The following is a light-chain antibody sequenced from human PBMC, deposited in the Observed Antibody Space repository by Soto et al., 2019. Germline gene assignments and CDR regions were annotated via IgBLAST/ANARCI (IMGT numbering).Light chain of an antibody. V-gene: IGKV4-1*01. Sequence: DIVMTQSPDSLAVSLGERATINCKSSQSVLYSSNNKNYLAWYQQKPGQPPKLLIYWASTRESGVPDRFSGSESGTDFTLTISSLQAEDVAVYYCQQYDSTPLTFGGGTKVEIK. J-gene: IGKJ4*01. CDR1: QSVLYSSNNKNY. CDR2: WAS. CDR3: QQYDSTPLT.